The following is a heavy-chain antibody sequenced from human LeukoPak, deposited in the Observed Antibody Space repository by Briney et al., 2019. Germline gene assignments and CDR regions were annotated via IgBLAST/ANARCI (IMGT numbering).Heavy chain of an antibody. V-gene: IGHV3-23*01. CDR1: GFTFSYYD. D-gene: IGHD5-24*01. CDR2: IIGSGGST. CDR3: AKDRVLRDDGWVFDF. J-gene: IGHJ4*02. Sequence: AGGSLRLSCAAPGFTFSYYDMSWVRQAPGKGLEWVSTIIGSGGSTYYADSVKGRFSVSRANSKSTLYLQMNSLRAEDTAVYYCAKDRVLRDDGWVFDFWGLGTLVTVSS.